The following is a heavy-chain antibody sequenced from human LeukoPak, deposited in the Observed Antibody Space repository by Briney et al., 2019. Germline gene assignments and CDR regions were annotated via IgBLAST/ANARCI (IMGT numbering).Heavy chain of an antibody. V-gene: IGHV3-21*01. CDR2: ISSSSSYI. Sequence: PGGSLRLSCAASGFTFSSYSMNWVRQAPGKGLEWVSSISSSSSYIYYADSVKGRFTISRDNAKNSLYLQMNSLRAEDTAVYYCARGEEDVVFFFDYWGQGTLVTVSS. CDR3: ARGEEDVVFFFDY. D-gene: IGHD2-15*01. J-gene: IGHJ4*02. CDR1: GFTFSSYS.